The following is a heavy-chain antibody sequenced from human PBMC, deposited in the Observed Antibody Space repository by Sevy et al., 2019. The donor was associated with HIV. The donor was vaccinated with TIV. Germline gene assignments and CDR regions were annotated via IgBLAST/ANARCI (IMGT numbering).Heavy chain of an antibody. CDR1: GFALRSYT. CDR2: ISATGGST. Sequence: GGFLRLSCGVSGFALRSYTMNWVRQAPGKGLEWVASISATGGSTYYADSVKGRFTISRDVSKSTLYLQMNSLTAEDTAIFYCAKTLQKLPFHPHYFDYWGQGTLVTVSS. V-gene: IGHV3-23*01. J-gene: IGHJ4*02. CDR3: AKTLQKLPFHPHYFDY. D-gene: IGHD2-21*02.